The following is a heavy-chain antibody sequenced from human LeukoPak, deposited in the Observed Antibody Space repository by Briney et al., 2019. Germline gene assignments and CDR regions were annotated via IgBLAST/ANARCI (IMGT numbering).Heavy chain of an antibody. CDR3: ARLFLGLGYGDSYAFDI. CDR1: GGSISSSSYY. D-gene: IGHD4-17*01. J-gene: IGHJ3*02. V-gene: IGHV4-39*01. Sequence: ETSETLSLXCTVSGGSISSSSYYWGWTRQPPGKGPEWIGSIYYSGSTYYNPSLKSRVTISVDTSKNQFSLKLSSVTAADTAVYYCARLFLGLGYGDSYAFDIWGQGTMVTVSS. CDR2: IYYSGST.